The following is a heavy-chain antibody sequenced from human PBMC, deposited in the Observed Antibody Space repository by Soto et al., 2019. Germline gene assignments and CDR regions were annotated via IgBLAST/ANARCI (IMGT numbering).Heavy chain of an antibody. CDR2: INAGNGNT. CDR3: ARGLYVWGSYRSLQFDY. CDR1: GYTFTSYA. V-gene: IGHV1-3*01. Sequence: QVQLVQSGAEVKKPGASVKVSCKASGYTFTSYAMHWVRQAPGQRLEWMGWINAGNGNTKYSQKFQGRVTITRDTSASTAYMELSSLRSEYTAVYYCARGLYVWGSYRSLQFDYWGQGTLVTVSS. D-gene: IGHD3-16*02. J-gene: IGHJ4*02.